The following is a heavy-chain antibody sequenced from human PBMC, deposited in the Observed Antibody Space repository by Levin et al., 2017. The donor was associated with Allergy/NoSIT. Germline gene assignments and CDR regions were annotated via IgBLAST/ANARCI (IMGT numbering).Heavy chain of an antibody. Sequence: GGSLRLSCKASGYTFSDYYIHWVRQAPGHGLEWMGWINPNSGGTKSAEKVQGRVTMTRDTSISTAFMELSRLRSDDTAVYFCARCLDGDSIWSGRRPLRGRVPDMDVWGQGTTVTVS. CDR3: ARCLDGDSIWSGRRPLRGRVPDMDV. J-gene: IGHJ6*02. CDR1: GYTFSDYY. D-gene: IGHD3-3*01. V-gene: IGHV1-2*02. CDR2: INPNSGGT.